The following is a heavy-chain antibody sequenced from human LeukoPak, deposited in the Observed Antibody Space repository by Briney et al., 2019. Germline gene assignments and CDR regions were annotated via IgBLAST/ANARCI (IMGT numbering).Heavy chain of an antibody. CDR2: IHPNSGGT. V-gene: IGHV1-2*04. CDR1: GYTFTGYY. CDR3: ASNPIFGVVRYYYYGMDV. Sequence: ASVKVSCKASGYTFTGYYMHWVRQAPGQGLEWMGWIHPNSGGTNYAQKFQAWVTMTRDTSISTAYMELSSLRSEDTAVYYCASNPIFGVVRYYYYGMDVWGQGTTVTVSS. D-gene: IGHD3-3*01. J-gene: IGHJ6*02.